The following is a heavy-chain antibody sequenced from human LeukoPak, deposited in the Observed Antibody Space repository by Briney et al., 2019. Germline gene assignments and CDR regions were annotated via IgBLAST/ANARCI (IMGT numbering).Heavy chain of an antibody. Sequence: PSETLSLTCTVSGXSISSYYWSWIRQPPGKGLEWIGYISYSGSTNFNPSLKSRVTISVDTSKNQFSLKLSSVTAADTAVCYCAREGTAGTNLNWFDPWGQGTLVTVSS. J-gene: IGHJ5*02. CDR1: GXSISSYY. V-gene: IGHV4-59*01. D-gene: IGHD1-1*01. CDR3: AREGTAGTNLNWFDP. CDR2: ISYSGST.